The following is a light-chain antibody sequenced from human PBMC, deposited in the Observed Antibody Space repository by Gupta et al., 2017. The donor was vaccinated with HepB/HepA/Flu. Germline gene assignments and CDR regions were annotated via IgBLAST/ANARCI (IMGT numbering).Light chain of an antibody. CDR1: SNNVGYEG. Sequence: QAGLTQPPSVSKDLRQTATLTCSGNSNNVGYEGAAWLQQHQGHPPKLLYYRNNNRPSVISERFSASRSGNTASLTITGLQPEDEADYYCSAWDRSLSAWVFGGGTKLTVL. V-gene: IGLV10-54*04. CDR3: SAWDRSLSAWV. CDR2: RNN. J-gene: IGLJ3*02.